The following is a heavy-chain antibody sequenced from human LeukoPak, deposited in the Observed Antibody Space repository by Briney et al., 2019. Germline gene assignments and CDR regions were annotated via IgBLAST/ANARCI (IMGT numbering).Heavy chain of an antibody. Sequence: SLCVSCTASGYTFTGDYMHSGRQAPGHGLEWMGWINPNSGGTNYAQKFQGRVTMTRDTSISTAYMELSRLRSHDTAVYYCARIHGVTTSPFDSGGQGTLVTVSS. D-gene: IGHD4-17*01. CDR1: GYTFTGDY. CDR2: INPNSGGT. J-gene: IGHJ4*02. V-gene: IGHV1-2*02. CDR3: ARIHGVTTSPFDS.